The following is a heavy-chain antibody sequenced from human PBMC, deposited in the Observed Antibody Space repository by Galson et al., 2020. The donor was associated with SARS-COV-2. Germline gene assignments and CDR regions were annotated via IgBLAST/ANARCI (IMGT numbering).Heavy chain of an antibody. CDR2: ISYAVSNK. J-gene: IGHJ6*02. Sequence: GGSLRLSCAASGFTFSSYSMHWFRQAPGKGLDWLAVISYAVSNKYYADSVKGRSTISSDTAKTTLYLQMNSLRAAYAAVYSCAGVGGSSVLSYYYGMDVWGQGTTVTVSS. D-gene: IGHD6-6*01. CDR3: AGVGGSSVLSYYYGMDV. V-gene: IGHV3-30*04. CDR1: GFTFSSYS.